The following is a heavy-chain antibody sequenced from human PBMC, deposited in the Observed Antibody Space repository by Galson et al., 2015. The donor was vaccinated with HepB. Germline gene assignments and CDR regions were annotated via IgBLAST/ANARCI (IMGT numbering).Heavy chain of an antibody. D-gene: IGHD6-13*01. CDR3: ASAYSNIWHTFNY. CDR1: GFTFSDYA. CDR2: MSYDGSQK. V-gene: IGHV3-30-3*01. J-gene: IGHJ4*02. Sequence: SLRLSCAASGFTFSDYAMHWVRQAPGKGLEWVAIMSYDGSQKYYADSVKGRFTISRDNSKYTLDLQMNSLRAEDTAVYYCASAYSNIWHTFNYWGQGTLVTVSS.